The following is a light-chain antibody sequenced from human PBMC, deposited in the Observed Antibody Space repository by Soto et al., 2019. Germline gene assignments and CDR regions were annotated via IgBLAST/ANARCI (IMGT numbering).Light chain of an antibody. Sequence: QSVLTQPPSVSAAPGQKVTISCSGSISNIGKNYVSWYQQLPRTAPKVLIYDNNKRPSGIPDRFSGSKSGTSATLGITGLQTGDEADYYCGTWDSSLSAPNWVFGGGTKLTVL. CDR3: GTWDSSLSAPNWV. CDR2: DNN. CDR1: ISNIGKNY. V-gene: IGLV1-51*01. J-gene: IGLJ3*02.